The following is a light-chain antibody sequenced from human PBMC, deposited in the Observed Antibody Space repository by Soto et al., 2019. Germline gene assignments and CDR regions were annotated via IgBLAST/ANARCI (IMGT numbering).Light chain of an antibody. CDR2: EAS. V-gene: IGLV2-23*01. J-gene: IGLJ3*02. CDR3: CSYAGSSTYWV. CDR1: KNNLGSYSL. Sequence: QSALTQPASVSGSPGQSITVSCTGTKNNLGSYSLVSWYQQYPGKAPKLMIYEASKRPSGVSNRFSGSKSGNTASLTISGLQAEDEADYYCCSYAGSSTYWVFAGGTKVTVL.